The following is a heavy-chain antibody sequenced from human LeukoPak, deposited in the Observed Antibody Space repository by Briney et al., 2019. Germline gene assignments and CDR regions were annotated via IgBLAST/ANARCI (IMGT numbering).Heavy chain of an antibody. CDR1: GGSISSGGYY. D-gene: IGHD3-9*01. V-gene: IGHV4-61*08. Sequence: SETLSLTCTVSGGSISSGGYYWSWIRQHPGKGLEWIGYIYYSGSTNYNPSLKSRVTISVDTSKNQFSLKLSSVTAADTAVYYCTRANPRSVYDILTGYYTVFDYWGQGTLVTVSS. J-gene: IGHJ4*02. CDR2: IYYSGST. CDR3: TRANPRSVYDILTGYYTVFDY.